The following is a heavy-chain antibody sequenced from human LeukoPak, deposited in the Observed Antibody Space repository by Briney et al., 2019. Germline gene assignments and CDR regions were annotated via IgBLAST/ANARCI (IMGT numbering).Heavy chain of an antibody. CDR2: IYYSGST. Sequence: SETLSLTCTVSGGSISSYYWSWIRQPPGKGLEWVGYIYYSGSTNYNPSLKSRVTISVDTSKNQFSLKLYSVTAADTAVYYCARAVEYYYDSSGYYSYYFDYWGQGTLVTVSS. D-gene: IGHD3-22*01. CDR1: GGSISSYY. CDR3: ARAVEYYYDSSGYYSYYFDY. V-gene: IGHV4-59*01. J-gene: IGHJ4*02.